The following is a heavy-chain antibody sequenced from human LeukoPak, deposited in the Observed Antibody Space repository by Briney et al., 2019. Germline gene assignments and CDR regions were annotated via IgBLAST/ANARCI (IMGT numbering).Heavy chain of an antibody. CDR1: GGTFSSYA. CDR3: ARGGPDTALDQYYFDY. V-gene: IGHV1-69*04. J-gene: IGHJ4*02. CDR2: IIPILGIA. Sequence: SVKVSCKASGGTFSSYAISWVRQAPGQGLEWMGRIIPILGIANYAQKFQGRVTITANKSTSTAYMELSSLRSEDTAVYYCARGGPDTALDQYYFDYWGQGTLVTVSS. D-gene: IGHD5-18*01.